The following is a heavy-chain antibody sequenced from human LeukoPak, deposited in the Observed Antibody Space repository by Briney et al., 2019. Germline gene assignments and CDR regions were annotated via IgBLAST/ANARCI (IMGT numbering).Heavy chain of an antibody. CDR3: AALGGWYI. CDR1: GFTFSSYA. CDR2: ISYDGSNK. Sequence: GRSLRLSCAAFGFTFSSYAMHWVRQAPGKGLEWVAVISYDGSNKYYADFVKGRFTISRDNSKNTLYLQMNSLRAEDTAVYYCAALGGWYIWGQGTMVTVSS. V-gene: IGHV3-30-3*01. J-gene: IGHJ3*02.